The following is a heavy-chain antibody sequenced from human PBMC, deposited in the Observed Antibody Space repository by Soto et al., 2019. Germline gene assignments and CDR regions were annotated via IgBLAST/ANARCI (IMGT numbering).Heavy chain of an antibody. CDR1: GYTFTGYY. J-gene: IGHJ3*02. V-gene: IGHV1-2*02. CDR2: INPNSGGT. D-gene: IGHD3-9*01. CDR3: ARAVHILTGYYAFDI. Sequence: ASVKVSCKASGYTFTGYYMHWVRQAPGQGLEWMGWINPNSGGTNYAQKFQGRVTMTRDTSISTAYMELSRLRSDDTAVYYCARAVHILTGYYAFDIWGQGTMVTVSS.